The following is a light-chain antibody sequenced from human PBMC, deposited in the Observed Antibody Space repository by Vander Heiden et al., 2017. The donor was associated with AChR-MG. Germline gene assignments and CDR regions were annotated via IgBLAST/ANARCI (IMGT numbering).Light chain of an antibody. V-gene: IGLV1-44*01. Sequence: QSVLTQPPSASATPGQRVTISCSGSSSNIGSNPVNWYQQLPGTAPRVLIYNNNQRPSGVPDRFSGSKSGTSASLAISGLQSEDEADYHCAAWDDSMNGVVFGGGTKLTVL. CDR2: NNN. CDR3: AAWDDSMNGVV. CDR1: SSNIGSNP. J-gene: IGLJ3*02.